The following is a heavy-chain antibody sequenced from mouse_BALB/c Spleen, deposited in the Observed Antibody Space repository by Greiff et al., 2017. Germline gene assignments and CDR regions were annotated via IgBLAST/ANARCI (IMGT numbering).Heavy chain of an antibody. Sequence: QVQLKESGPGLVQPSQSLSFTCTASGFSLTSYGVHWVRQSPGKGLEWLGLIWSGGSTDYNAAFIPGLSISKVNSKCQVFFKMNSLQANETAIYYCARNYSVSSYDAVDYWGQGTSVTVSS. CDR2: IWSGGST. CDR3: ARNYSVSSYDAVDY. V-gene: IGHV2-2*02. D-gene: IGHD1-1*01. CDR1: GFSLTSYG. J-gene: IGHJ4*01.